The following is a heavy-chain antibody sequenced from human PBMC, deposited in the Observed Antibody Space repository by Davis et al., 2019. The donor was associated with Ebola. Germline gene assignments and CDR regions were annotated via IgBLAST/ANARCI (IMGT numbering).Heavy chain of an antibody. V-gene: IGHV3-30-3*01. CDR2: ISYDGSNK. D-gene: IGHD6-19*01. Sequence: PGGSLRLSCAASGFTFSSYAMHWVRQAPGKGLEWVAVISYDGSNKYYADSVKGRFTISRDNSKNTLYLQMNSLRAEDTAVYYCARGLDIAVAGTAGWGQGTLVTVSS. CDR1: GFTFSSYA. J-gene: IGHJ4*02. CDR3: ARGLDIAVAGTAG.